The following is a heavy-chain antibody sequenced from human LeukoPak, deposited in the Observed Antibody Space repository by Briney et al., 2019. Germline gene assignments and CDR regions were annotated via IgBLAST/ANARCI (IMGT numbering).Heavy chain of an antibody. D-gene: IGHD2-8*01. CDR2: IKGDGSEK. CDR1: GFTFSAYW. J-gene: IGHJ4*02. V-gene: IGHV3-7*01. CDR3: ARGGFGYVYFDY. Sequence: PGGSLRLSCAAPGFTFSAYWMSWVRQAPGKGLEWVAHIKGDGSEKYSVDSVKGRFTISRDNAKSSLYLQMNSLRAEDTALYYCARGGFGYVYFDYWGQGSLVTVSS.